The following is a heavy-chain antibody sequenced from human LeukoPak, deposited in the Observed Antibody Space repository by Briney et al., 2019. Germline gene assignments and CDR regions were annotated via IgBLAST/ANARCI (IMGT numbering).Heavy chain of an antibody. CDR3: SRESGPFSPFGH. J-gene: IGHJ4*02. Sequence: PSETLSLTCAVSGGSISSSTWWTWVRQPPGKGLEWIGEVFYSGSTNSNSSLKSRLTMSVDESKHEFSLKLTSVTVADTAVYYCSRESGPFSPFGHWGQGILATVTS. V-gene: IGHV4-4*02. CDR2: VFYSGST. CDR1: GGSISSSTW. D-gene: IGHD1-26*01.